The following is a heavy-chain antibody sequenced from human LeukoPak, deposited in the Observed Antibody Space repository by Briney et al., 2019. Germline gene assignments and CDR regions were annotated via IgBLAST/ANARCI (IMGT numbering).Heavy chain of an antibody. CDR2: INHSGST. D-gene: IGHD2-21*02. CDR1: GGSFSGYC. J-gene: IGHJ4*02. V-gene: IGHV4-34*01. Sequence: SETLSLTCGVYGGSFSGYCWSWIRQPPGKGLEWIGEINHSGSTNYNPSLKSRVTISVDTSKNQFSLKLSSVTAADTAVYYCARGRDGTRWWRRIPNSAGVHFDYWGQGTLVTVSS. CDR3: ARGRDGTRWWRRIPNSAGVHFDY.